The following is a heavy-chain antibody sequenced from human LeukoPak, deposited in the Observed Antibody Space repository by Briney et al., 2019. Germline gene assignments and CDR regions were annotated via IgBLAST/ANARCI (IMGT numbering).Heavy chain of an antibody. CDR2: MNQDGSQK. D-gene: IGHD3-10*01. CDR3: AREGHTYGSDY. V-gene: IGHV3-7*03. J-gene: IGHJ4*02. Sequence: PGGSLRLSCAASGFTFTTYWMSWVRQAPGKGLEWVANMNQDGSQKYYVDSVKGRFTISRDNGKNSLYLQMNSLRAEDTGMYYCAREGHTYGSDYWGQGTLVTVSS. CDR1: GFTFTTYW.